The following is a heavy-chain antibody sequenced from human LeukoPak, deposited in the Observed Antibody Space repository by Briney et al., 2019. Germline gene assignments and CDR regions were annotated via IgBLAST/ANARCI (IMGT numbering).Heavy chain of an antibody. CDR2: IYYSGSI. Sequence: SDTLSLTCSGSGYFISNGAYYWGWIRQAPGKGLEWIGSIYYSGSIFYNSSLESRITMSVDTSKNQFYLNLRSATAADTAVYYCARLCQVTACARFEYWGQGALVTVSS. D-gene: IGHD2-21*02. CDR3: ARLCQVTACARFEY. CDR1: GYFISNGAYY. J-gene: IGHJ4*02. V-gene: IGHV4-39*01.